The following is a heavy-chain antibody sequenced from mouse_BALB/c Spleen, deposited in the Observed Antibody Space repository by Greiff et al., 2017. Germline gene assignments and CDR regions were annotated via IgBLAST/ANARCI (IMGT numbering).Heavy chain of an antibody. V-gene: IGHV1-7*01. D-gene: IGHD2-4*01. CDR2: INPSTGYT. J-gene: IGHJ2*01. CDR3: ARSMDDSPFDY. CDR1: GYTFTSYW. Sequence: VKLQQSGAELAKPGASVKMSCKASGYTFTSYWMHWVKQRPGQGLEWIGYINPSTGYTEYNQKFKDKATLTADKSSSTAYMQLSSLTSEDSAVYYCARSMDDSPFDYWGQGTTLTVSS.